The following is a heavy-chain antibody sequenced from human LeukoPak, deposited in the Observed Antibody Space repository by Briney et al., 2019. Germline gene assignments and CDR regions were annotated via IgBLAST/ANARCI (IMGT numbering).Heavy chain of an antibody. D-gene: IGHD6-19*01. J-gene: IGHJ4*02. Sequence: ASVKVSCKASGYTFTDYYVHWVRQAPGQGLEWLGWINPNSGGTSSAQNFRGRVTMTRDTSISTAHMELSSLTSDDTAVYYCAISSVGAAFDYWGQGALVTVSS. V-gene: IGHV1-2*02. CDR1: GYTFTDYY. CDR2: INPNSGGT. CDR3: AISSVGAAFDY.